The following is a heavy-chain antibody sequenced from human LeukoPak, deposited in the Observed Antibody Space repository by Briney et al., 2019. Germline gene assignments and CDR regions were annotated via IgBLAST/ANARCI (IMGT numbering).Heavy chain of an antibody. D-gene: IGHD4-17*01. Sequence: PSEALSLTCTVSGGSISSSSYYWGWIRQPPGKGLEWIGSIYYSGSTYYNPSLKSRVTMSVDTSKNQFSLKLSSVTAADTAVYYCAREGRVGGDLGYDYWGQGTLVTVSS. J-gene: IGHJ4*02. V-gene: IGHV4-39*07. CDR2: IYYSGST. CDR1: GGSISSSSYY. CDR3: AREGRVGGDLGYDY.